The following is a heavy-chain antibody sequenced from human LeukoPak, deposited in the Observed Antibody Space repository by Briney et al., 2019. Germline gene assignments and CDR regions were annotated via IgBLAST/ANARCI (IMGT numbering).Heavy chain of an antibody. V-gene: IGHV3-23*01. CDR2: ISGSGGST. CDR3: ANRPHQYYYDSSGPYWYFDL. J-gene: IGHJ2*01. Sequence: GSLRLSCAASGFTFSSYAMSWVRQAPGKGLEWVSAISGSGGSTYYADSVKGRFTISRDNSKNTLYLQMNSLRAEDTAVYYCANRPHQYYYDSSGPYWYFDLWGRGTLVTVSS. CDR1: GFTFSSYA. D-gene: IGHD3-22*01.